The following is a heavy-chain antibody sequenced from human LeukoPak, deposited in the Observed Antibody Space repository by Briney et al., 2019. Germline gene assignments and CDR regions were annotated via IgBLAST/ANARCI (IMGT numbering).Heavy chain of an antibody. V-gene: IGHV3-33*01. CDR2: IWYDGSNK. CDR1: GFTFSSYG. CDR3: ARDPEWELLYFDY. D-gene: IGHD1-26*01. Sequence: GGSLRLSCAASGFTFSSYGMHWVRQAPGKGLEWVAVIWYDGSNKYYADSMKGRFTISRDNSKNTLYLQMNSLRAEDTAVYCCARDPEWELLYFDYWGQGTLVTVSS. J-gene: IGHJ4*02.